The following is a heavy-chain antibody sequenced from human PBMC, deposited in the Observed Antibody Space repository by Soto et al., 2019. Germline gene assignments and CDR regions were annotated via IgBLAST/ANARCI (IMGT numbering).Heavy chain of an antibody. CDR1: GNLFSGYG. V-gene: IGHV3-33*01. CDR3: ARDGVGDTAFFGYLDY. D-gene: IGHD1-26*01. Sequence: GGALRLSCAASGNLFSGYGMHWVRQAPGKGLEWVAIIWFDGSNKYYADSAKGRFTISRDNSKSTLYLQMDSLRAEDTAVYYGARDGVGDTAFFGYLDYWGQGTLGTVSP. CDR2: IWFDGSNK. J-gene: IGHJ4*02.